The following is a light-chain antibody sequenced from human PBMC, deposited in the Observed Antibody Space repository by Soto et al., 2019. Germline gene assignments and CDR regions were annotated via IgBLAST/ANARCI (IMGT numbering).Light chain of an antibody. Sequence: EIVMTQSPATLSVSPGERATLSCRASQSVNSNLAWYQQKPGQAPRLLIYGASTRATGIPVRFSGSGSGTEFTLAISSLLSEASALYYCQQYNDWPPWTFGQGTKVEI. CDR3: QQYNDWPPWT. J-gene: IGKJ1*01. CDR2: GAS. CDR1: QSVNSN. V-gene: IGKV3-15*01.